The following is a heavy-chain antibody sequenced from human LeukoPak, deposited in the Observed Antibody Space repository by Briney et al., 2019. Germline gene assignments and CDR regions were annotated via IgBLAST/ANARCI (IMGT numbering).Heavy chain of an antibody. CDR1: GYTFTSYG. CDR2: ISAYNGNT. CDR3: ARDQEGFDY. V-gene: IGHV1-18*01. J-gene: IGHJ4*02. Sequence: ASVKVSCKASGYTFTSYGISWVRQAPGQGLEWMGWISAYNGNTNYAQKLQGRVTVTRDTSTSTVHMELSGLRSEDTAVYYCARDQEGFDYWAREPWSPSPQ.